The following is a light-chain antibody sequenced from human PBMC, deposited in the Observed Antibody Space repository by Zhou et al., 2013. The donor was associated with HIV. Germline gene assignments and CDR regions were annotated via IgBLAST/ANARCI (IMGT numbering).Light chain of an antibody. CDR2: AAS. CDR1: QNINNY. V-gene: IGKV1-39*01. J-gene: IGKJ1*01. CDR3: QQYFLFPWT. Sequence: DFRMTQSPSSLSASVGDRVTITCRTTQNINNYLHWYQQKPGEAPRLLIYAASTLQSGVPSRFSGSGSGTDFTLTISRLQSEDFATYYCQQYFLFPWTFGQGTKVEI.